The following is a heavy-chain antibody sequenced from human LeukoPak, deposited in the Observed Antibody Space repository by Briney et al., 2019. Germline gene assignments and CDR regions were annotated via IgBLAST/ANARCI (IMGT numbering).Heavy chain of an antibody. CDR1: GFTFNNYA. J-gene: IGHJ4*02. CDR3: AKDRRTNSYSPFHD. D-gene: IGHD4-11*01. Sequence: GGSLRLSCAASGFTFNNYAVSWVRQAPGKGLEWVSGIGGSGTTTYYADSVKGRFTISRDNSKNTLYLYMNSLRAQDTAIYYCAKDRRTNSYSPFHDWGQGTLITVSS. V-gene: IGHV3-23*01. CDR2: IGGSGTTT.